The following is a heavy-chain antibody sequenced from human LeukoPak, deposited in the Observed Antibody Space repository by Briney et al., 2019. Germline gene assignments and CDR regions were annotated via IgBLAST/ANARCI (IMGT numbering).Heavy chain of an antibody. J-gene: IGHJ6*03. CDR3: AGYNWKSNYYYYYMDV. V-gene: IGHV4-34*01. CDR1: GGSISSYY. D-gene: IGHD1-20*01. CDR2: INHSGST. Sequence: SETLSLTCTVSGGSISSYYWSWIRQPPGKGLEWIGEINHSGSTNYNPSLKSRVTISVDTSKNQFSLKLSSVTAADTAVYYCAGYNWKSNYYYYYMDVWGKGTTVTVSS.